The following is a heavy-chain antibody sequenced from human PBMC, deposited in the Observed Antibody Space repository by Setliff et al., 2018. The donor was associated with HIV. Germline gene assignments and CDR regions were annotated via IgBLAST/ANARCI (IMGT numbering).Heavy chain of an antibody. CDR2: IYPGDSDT. Sequence: GESPKISSKGSGYSFTSYWIAWLRQMPGKGLECMGIIYPGDSDTRYSPSFQGQVTISGDKSISTAYLQWSSLKSSDTAMYYCARHGQYGSGSYYNRPFDFWGQGTLVTVSS. CDR3: ARHGQYGSGSYYNRPFDF. D-gene: IGHD3-10*01. CDR1: GYSFTSYW. V-gene: IGHV5-51*01. J-gene: IGHJ4*02.